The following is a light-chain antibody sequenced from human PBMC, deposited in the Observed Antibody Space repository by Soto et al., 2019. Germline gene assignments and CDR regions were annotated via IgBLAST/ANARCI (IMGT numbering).Light chain of an antibody. V-gene: IGLV2-14*01. CDR1: SSDVGGSNY. CDR3: SSYTRSNTPVV. CDR2: EVS. Sequence: QSALTQPASVSGSPGQSITISCTGTSSDVGGSNYVSWYQQHPNKAPKLMIYEVSNRPSGVSNRFSGSKSGNTASLTISGLQAEDEADYYCSSYTRSNTPVVFGGGTKLTV. J-gene: IGLJ2*01.